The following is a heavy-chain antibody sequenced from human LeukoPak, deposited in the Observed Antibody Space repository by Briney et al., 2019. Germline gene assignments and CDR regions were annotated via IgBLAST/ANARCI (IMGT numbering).Heavy chain of an antibody. CDR3: SRVLAGRSGLMDV. CDR2: IGPDGSGL. CDR1: GFSLSDYW. D-gene: IGHD2-8*02. Sequence: PGGSLRLSRVVSGFSLSDYWMHWVRQVPGKGLVLVSRIGPDGSGLPYGDSVKGRFTISRDSAKNTLYLQMNSLRAEDAAVYYCSRVLAGRSGLMDVWGRGTTVTVSS. V-gene: IGHV3-74*01. J-gene: IGHJ6*02.